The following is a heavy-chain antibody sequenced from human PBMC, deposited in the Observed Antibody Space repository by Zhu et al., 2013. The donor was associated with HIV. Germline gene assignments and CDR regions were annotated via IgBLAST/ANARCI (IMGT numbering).Heavy chain of an antibody. Sequence: VQLQQWGAGLLKPSETLSLTCAVYGGSFSGYYWSWIRQPPGKGLEWIGEINHSGSTNYNPSLKSRVTISVDTSKNQFSLKLSSVTAADTAVYYCARGPGFDYWGQGTLVTVSS. CDR3: ARGPGFDY. CDR1: GGSFSGYY. CDR2: INHSGST. J-gene: IGHJ4*02. V-gene: IGHV4-34*01.